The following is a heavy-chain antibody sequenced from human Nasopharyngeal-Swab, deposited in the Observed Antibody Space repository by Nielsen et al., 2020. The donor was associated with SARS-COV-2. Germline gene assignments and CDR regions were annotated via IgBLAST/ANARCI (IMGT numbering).Heavy chain of an antibody. CDR1: GFTFSSYS. CDR2: ISSSSYI. V-gene: IGHV3-21*01. CDR3: ARERLGELFVDY. D-gene: IGHD3-16*01. Sequence: GESLKISCAASGFTFSSYSMNWVRQAPGKGLEWVSSISSSSYIYYADSVKGRFTISRDNAKNSLYLQMNSLRAEDTAVYYCARERLGELFVDYWGQGTLVTVSS. J-gene: IGHJ4*02.